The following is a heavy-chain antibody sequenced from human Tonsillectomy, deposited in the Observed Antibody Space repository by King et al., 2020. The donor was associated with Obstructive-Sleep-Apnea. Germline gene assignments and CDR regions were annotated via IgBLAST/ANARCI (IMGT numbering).Heavy chain of an antibody. Sequence: VQLVESGGGLVQPGGSLRLSCAASGFTFSRYSMNWVRQAPGKGREWGSYITRSSRTIYYADSVKGRFTISRDNAKNSLSLQMNSLRADDTAVYYCARDRISLTYGMDVWGQGTTVTVSS. D-gene: IGHD2-21*01. J-gene: IGHJ6*02. CDR3: ARDRISLTYGMDV. CDR2: ITRSSRTI. CDR1: GFTFSRYS. V-gene: IGHV3-48*04.